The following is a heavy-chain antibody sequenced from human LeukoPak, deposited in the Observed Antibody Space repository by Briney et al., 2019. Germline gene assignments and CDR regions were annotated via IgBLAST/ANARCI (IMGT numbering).Heavy chain of an antibody. CDR3: TKDETGSGWGN. CDR2: ISGSGGST. J-gene: IGHJ4*02. Sequence: GGSLRLSCAASGFTFSSYAMSWVRQAPGKGLEWVSAISGSGGSTYYADSVKGRFTISRDNSKNTLYLQMNSLRAEDTAVYYCTKDETGSGWGNWGQGTLVTVSS. D-gene: IGHD6-19*01. V-gene: IGHV3-23*01. CDR1: GFTFSSYA.